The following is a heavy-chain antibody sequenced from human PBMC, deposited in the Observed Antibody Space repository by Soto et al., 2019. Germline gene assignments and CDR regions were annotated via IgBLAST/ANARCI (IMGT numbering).Heavy chain of an antibody. D-gene: IGHD3-22*01. CDR2: INPSGGST. CDR1: GYTFTSYY. Sequence: RASVKVSCKASGYTFTSYYMHWVRQAPGQGLEWMGIINPSGGSTSYAQKFQGRVTMTRDTSTSTVYMELSSLRSEDTAVYYCARFRAYYDSSCTYGMDVWGQGTTVTVSS. V-gene: IGHV1-46*01. J-gene: IGHJ6*02. CDR3: ARFRAYYDSSCTYGMDV.